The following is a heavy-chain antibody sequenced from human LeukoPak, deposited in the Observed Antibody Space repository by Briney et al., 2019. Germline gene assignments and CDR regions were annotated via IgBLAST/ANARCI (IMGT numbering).Heavy chain of an antibody. V-gene: IGHV4-61*02. Sequence: SQTLSLTCTVSGGSISSGSYYWSWIRQPAGKGLEWIGRIYTSGSTNYNPSLKSRVTISVDTSKNQFSLKLSSVTAADTAVYYCARQYRFGSDYWGQGTLVTVSS. CDR2: IYTSGST. CDR3: ARQYRFGSDY. CDR1: GGSISSGSYY. D-gene: IGHD3-10*01. J-gene: IGHJ4*02.